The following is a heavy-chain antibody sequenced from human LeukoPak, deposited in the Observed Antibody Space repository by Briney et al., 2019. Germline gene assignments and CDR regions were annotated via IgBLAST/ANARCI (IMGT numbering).Heavy chain of an antibody. CDR3: ARASVESGSHYDAFDI. J-gene: IGHJ3*02. CDR1: GDTVSSNSAT. Sequence: SQTLSLTCAISGDTVSSNSATWNWIRQSPSRGLEWLGRTYYRSILYIDYAVSVKSRTTINRDTSKNQLSLQLSSVTPDDSAIYFCARASVESGSHYDAFDIWGQGTMVTVSS. V-gene: IGHV6-1*01. D-gene: IGHD2/OR15-2a*01. CDR2: TYYRSILYI.